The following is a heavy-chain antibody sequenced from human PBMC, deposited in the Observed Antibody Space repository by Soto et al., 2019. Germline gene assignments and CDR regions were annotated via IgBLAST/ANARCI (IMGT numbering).Heavy chain of an antibody. CDR3: ARDRLLEQWLVPQGGYFDY. J-gene: IGHJ4*02. CDR1: GFTFSSYA. Sequence: GGSLRLSCAASGFTFSSYAMHWVRQAPGKGLEWVAVISYDGSNKYYADSVKGRFTISRDNSKNTLYPQMNSLRAEDTAVHYCARDRLLEQWLVPQGGYFDYWGQGTLVTVSS. D-gene: IGHD6-19*01. CDR2: ISYDGSNK. V-gene: IGHV3-30-3*01.